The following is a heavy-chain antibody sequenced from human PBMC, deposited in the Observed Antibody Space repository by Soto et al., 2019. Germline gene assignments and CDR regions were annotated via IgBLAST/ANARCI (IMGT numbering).Heavy chain of an antibody. Sequence: ASVKVSCKASGYTFTSYDINWVRQATGQGLEWMGWMNPNSGNTGYAQKFQGRVTMTRNTSISTAYMELSSLRSEDTAVYYCARISGGDPNHYYYYGMDVWGQGTTVTVSS. CDR2: MNPNSGNT. J-gene: IGHJ6*02. D-gene: IGHD4-17*01. CDR1: GYTFTSYD. CDR3: ARISGGDPNHYYYYGMDV. V-gene: IGHV1-8*01.